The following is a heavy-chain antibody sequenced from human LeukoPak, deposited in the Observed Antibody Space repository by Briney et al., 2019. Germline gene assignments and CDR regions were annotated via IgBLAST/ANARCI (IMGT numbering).Heavy chain of an antibody. D-gene: IGHD3-10*01. CDR1: GFTFSSYS. J-gene: IGHJ6*03. CDR2: ISSSSSTI. Sequence: GGSLRLSCAASGFTFSSYSMNWVRQAPGKGLEWVSYISSSSSTIYYADSVKGRFTISRDNSKNTLFLRMNSLRAEDTAVYYCAKDPSTYGSGFMDVWGKGTTVTVSS. V-gene: IGHV3-48*01. CDR3: AKDPSTYGSGFMDV.